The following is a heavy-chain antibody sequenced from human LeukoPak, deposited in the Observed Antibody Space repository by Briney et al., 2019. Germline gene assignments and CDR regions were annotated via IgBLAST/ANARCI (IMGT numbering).Heavy chain of an antibody. V-gene: IGHV3-30*04. Sequence: GGSLRLSCATSGFTFSDYTIHWVRQAPGKGLEWVAVMSEDGSQKYYADSVKGRFTISRDNSKNTLYLQIDSLRTEDTAVYYCARETRGESDYWGHGTLVTVSS. CDR1: GFTFSDYT. CDR2: MSEDGSQK. D-gene: IGHD3-10*01. CDR3: ARETRGESDY. J-gene: IGHJ4*01.